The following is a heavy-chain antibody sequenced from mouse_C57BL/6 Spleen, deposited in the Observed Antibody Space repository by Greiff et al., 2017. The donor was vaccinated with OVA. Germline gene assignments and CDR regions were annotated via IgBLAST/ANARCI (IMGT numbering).Heavy chain of an antibody. Sequence: VQLQQSGPELVKPGASVKISCKASGYYFTDYNMNWVKQRTGQGLEWIGGINPKYGNTRYNQKFKGKATLTADKSSSTAYMQLNSLTSEDSAVFYCSGAVFYAYCLFAFWGPGTLVTVSA. D-gene: IGHD2-3*01. CDR1: GYYFTDYN. CDR2: INPKYGNT. V-gene: IGHV1-39*01. J-gene: IGHJ3*01. CDR3: SGAVFYAYCLFAF.